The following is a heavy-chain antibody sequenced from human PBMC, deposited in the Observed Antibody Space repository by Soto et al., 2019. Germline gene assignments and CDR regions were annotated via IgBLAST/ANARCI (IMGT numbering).Heavy chain of an antibody. CDR3: ARERRRPYYDILTGYFPFDY. CDR2: ISGNNGNT. Sequence: GASVKVSCKASGYTLSTYDISWVRQAPGQGLEWMGWISGNNGNTNYAQNVQDRVTMTTDTSTNTAYMELRSLRSDDTAVYYCARERRRPYYDILTGYFPFDYWGQGTLVTVSS. D-gene: IGHD3-9*01. V-gene: IGHV1-18*01. CDR1: GYTLSTYD. J-gene: IGHJ4*02.